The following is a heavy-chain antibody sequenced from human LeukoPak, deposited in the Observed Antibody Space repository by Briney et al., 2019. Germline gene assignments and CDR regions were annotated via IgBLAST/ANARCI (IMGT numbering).Heavy chain of an antibody. CDR2: ISSSSSTI. V-gene: IGHV3-48*02. CDR3: AIPFLTGYYPSFDY. CDR1: GFTFSSYS. Sequence: GGSLRLSCAASGFTFSSYSMNWVRQAPGKGLEWVSYISSSSSTIYYADSVKGRSTISRDNAKNSLYLQMNSLRDEDTAVYYCAIPFLTGYYPSFDYWGQGTLVTVSS. D-gene: IGHD3-9*01. J-gene: IGHJ4*02.